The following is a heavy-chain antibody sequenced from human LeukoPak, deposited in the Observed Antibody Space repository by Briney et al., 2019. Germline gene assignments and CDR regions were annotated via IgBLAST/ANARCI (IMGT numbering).Heavy chain of an antibody. J-gene: IGHJ4*02. CDR1: GDSISSGSYY. CDR3: ACHSGWSGPSE. Sequence: PSETLSLTCTVSGDSISSGSYYWGWIRQPPGKGLEWIGSMYFSGNTYYNPSLKSRVTISIDAYENQFSRKLSSVTAADTAVYYCACHSGWSGPSEWGQGTLVTVSS. D-gene: IGHD6-19*01. V-gene: IGHV4-39*07. CDR2: MYFSGNT.